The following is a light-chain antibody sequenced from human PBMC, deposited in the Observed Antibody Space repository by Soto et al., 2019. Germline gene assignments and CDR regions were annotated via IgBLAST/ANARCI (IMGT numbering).Light chain of an antibody. CDR2: EVS. V-gene: IGLV2-8*01. J-gene: IGLJ2*01. CDR3: SSYAGSNNVL. Sequence: QSALTQPPSASGSPGQSVAISCTGTSSDVGGYNFVSWYQQHPGKATKVLLYEVSTRASAVPDRFSGSKSGNTASLTVSGLQAEDEADYYCSSYAGSNNVLFGVGTKRTVL. CDR1: SSDVGGYNF.